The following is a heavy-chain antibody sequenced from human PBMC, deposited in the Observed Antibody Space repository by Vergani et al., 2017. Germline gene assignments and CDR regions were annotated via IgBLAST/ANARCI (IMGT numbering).Heavy chain of an antibody. J-gene: IGHJ6*02. V-gene: IGHV1-2*02. CDR1: GYTFTGYY. Sequence: QVQLVQSGAEVKKPGASVKVSCKASGYTFTGYYMHWVRQAPGQGLEWMGWINPNSGGTNYAQKFQGRVTMTRDTSISTAYMELSRLRSDDTAVYYCARDGGSFYYYYGMDVWGQGTTVTVSS. CDR3: ARDGGSFYYYYGMDV. CDR2: INPNSGGT. D-gene: IGHD1-26*01.